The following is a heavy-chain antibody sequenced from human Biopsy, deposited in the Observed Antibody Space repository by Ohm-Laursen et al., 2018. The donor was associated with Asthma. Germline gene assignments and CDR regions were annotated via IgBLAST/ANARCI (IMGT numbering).Heavy chain of an antibody. V-gene: IGHV3-74*01. CDR2: INSDGSST. CDR1: GFTFSSYW. Sequence: GSLRLSCAASGFTFSSYWMHWVRQAPGKGLVWVSRINSDGSSTSYADSVKGRFTISRDNAKNTLYLEMNSLRAEDTAVYFCARDSLGISGTIYWYDWWGQGTLVTVSS. J-gene: IGHJ4*02. CDR3: ARDSLGISGTIYWYDW. D-gene: IGHD1-7*01.